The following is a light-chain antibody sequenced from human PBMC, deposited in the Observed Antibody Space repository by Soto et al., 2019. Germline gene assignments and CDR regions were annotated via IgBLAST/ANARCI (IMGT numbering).Light chain of an antibody. CDR2: DAS. CDR3: QKRSNWPIT. Sequence: EIVLAQAPASLSLSPGEGATLSWRASQSVSSYFAWYQQKPGQAPRLLIYDASNRATGIPARFSGSGSGTDFTLTISSLEPEDFAVYYCQKRSNWPITFGQGTRLEIK. J-gene: IGKJ5*01. CDR1: QSVSSY. V-gene: IGKV3-11*01.